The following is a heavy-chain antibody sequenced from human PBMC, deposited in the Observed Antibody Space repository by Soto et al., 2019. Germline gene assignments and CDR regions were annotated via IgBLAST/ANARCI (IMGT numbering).Heavy chain of an antibody. CDR3: ARASGYDFDS. CDR2: TNSDGSDT. J-gene: IGHJ4*02. V-gene: IGHV3-74*01. D-gene: IGHD5-12*01. CDR1: GFTFSNYW. Sequence: GGSLRLSCAASGFTFSNYWMHWVRQAPGKGPVWVSRTNSDGSDTLYADSVKGRFTVSRHNAKNTLSLQMNSLRLEDTAVYYCARASGYDFDSWVPGTLVTVSS.